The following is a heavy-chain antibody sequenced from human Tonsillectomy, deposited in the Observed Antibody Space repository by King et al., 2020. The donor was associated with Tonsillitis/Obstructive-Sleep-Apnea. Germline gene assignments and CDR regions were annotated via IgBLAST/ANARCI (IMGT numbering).Heavy chain of an antibody. CDR3: ARGSIAALYYFDY. V-gene: IGHV3-11*06. Sequence: VQLVESGGGLVKPGGSLRLSCAASGFTFSDYYMSWIRQAPGKGLEWVSYISSSSSYTNYAASVKGRFTISRDNAKNSLYLKMNSLRAEDTAVYYCARGSIAALYYFDYWGQGTLVTVSS. J-gene: IGHJ4*02. CDR1: GFTFSDYY. D-gene: IGHD6-6*01. CDR2: ISSSSSYT.